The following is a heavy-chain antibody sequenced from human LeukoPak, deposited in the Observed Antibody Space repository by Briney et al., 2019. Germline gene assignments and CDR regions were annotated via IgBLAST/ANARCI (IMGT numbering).Heavy chain of an antibody. CDR1: GYSFTSYW. V-gene: IGHV5-51*01. J-gene: IGHJ4*02. CDR3: ARQPVVPAARCFDY. CDR2: IYPGDSDT. Sequence: GESLKITCKGSGYSFTSYWIGWVRQMPGKGLEWMGIIYPGDSDTRYSPSFQGQVTISAGKSISTAYLQWSSLKASDTAMYYCARQPVVPAARCFDYWGQGTLVTVSS. D-gene: IGHD2-2*01.